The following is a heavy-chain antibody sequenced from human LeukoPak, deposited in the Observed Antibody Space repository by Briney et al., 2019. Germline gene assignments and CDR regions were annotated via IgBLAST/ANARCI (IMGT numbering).Heavy chain of an antibody. D-gene: IGHD3-10*01. CDR3: AKENIWFGELANDY. CDR1: GFTFSSYA. Sequence: GGSLRHSCAASGFTFSSYAMSWVRQAPGKGLEWVSAISGSGGSTYYADSVKGRFTIVRENSKNMPDLQMNSLRAQDTAVYYCAKENIWFGELANDYWGQGTLVTVSS. J-gene: IGHJ4*02. CDR2: ISGSGGST. V-gene: IGHV3-23*01.